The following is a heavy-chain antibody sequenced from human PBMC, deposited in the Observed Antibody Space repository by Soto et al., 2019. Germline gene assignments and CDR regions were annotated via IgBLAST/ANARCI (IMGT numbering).Heavy chain of an antibody. CDR3: ARGHPNYDYIWGSYRYIWFDP. CDR2: INHSGST. V-gene: IGHV4-34*01. Sequence: QVQLQQWGAGLLKPSETLSLTCAVYGGSFSGYYWSWIRQPPGNGLEWIGEINHSGSTNYNPSLKSRVTISVDTSKNQFSLKLSSVTAADTAVYYCARGHPNYDYIWGSYRYIWFDPWGQGTLVTVSS. J-gene: IGHJ5*02. CDR1: GGSFSGYY. D-gene: IGHD3-16*02.